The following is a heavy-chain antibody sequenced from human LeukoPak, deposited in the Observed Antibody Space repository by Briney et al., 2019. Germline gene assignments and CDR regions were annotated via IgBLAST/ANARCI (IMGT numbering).Heavy chain of an antibody. Sequence: SETLSLTCVVSGGSISPYYWSWIRQSPGKGLEWIGYIDPSGSASYNPSLKSRVTIFVDTSKNLFSLILTSVSASDTAIYYCARDHWLLSSKTWYYYGMDVWGQGTTVTVSS. D-gene: IGHD3-9*01. J-gene: IGHJ6*02. CDR1: GGSISPYY. V-gene: IGHV4-59*13. CDR2: IDPSGSA. CDR3: ARDHWLLSSKTWYYYGMDV.